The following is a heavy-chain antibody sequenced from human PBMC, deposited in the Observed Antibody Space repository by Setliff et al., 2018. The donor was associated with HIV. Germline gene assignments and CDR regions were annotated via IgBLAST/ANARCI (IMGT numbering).Heavy chain of an antibody. CDR1: GHPFSNYD. D-gene: IGHD3-10*01. V-gene: IGHV1-8*01. J-gene: IGHJ6*04. Sequence: ASVKVSCKTSGHPFSNYDIIWVRRATGQGLEWMGWMNPNSGATCYAQKFKDRFIMTRDTSISTAYMELSSLTSEDTAVYYCASGKGVRGVIIRGGLDVWGKGTTVTVPQ. CDR3: ASGKGVRGVIIRGGLDV. CDR2: MNPNSGAT.